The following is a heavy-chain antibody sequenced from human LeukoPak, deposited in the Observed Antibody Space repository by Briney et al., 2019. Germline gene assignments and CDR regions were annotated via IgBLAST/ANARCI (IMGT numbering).Heavy chain of an antibody. Sequence: GRSLRLSCAASGFTFSTYGMHWVRQAPGKGLEWVAIIWYDGSNKYYADSVKGRFTISRDNSNNIAYLQMNSLKTEDTAVYFCTRDHNNVFDYWGQGTLVTVSS. CDR3: TRDHNNVFDY. J-gene: IGHJ4*02. CDR1: GFTFSTYG. V-gene: IGHV3-33*01. D-gene: IGHD1-14*01. CDR2: IWYDGSNK.